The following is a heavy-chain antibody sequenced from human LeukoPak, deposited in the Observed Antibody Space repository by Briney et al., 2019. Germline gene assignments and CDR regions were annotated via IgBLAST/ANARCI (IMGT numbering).Heavy chain of an antibody. Sequence: GGSLRLSCAASGFTFSNYGMSWVRQAPGKGLEWVSTISGVTGSTHYGDSVKGRFTISRDNSKNALHVQMNSLRAEGTAIYYCAKDTQRDGYNKGLFDYWGQGTLVTVSS. V-gene: IGHV3-23*01. J-gene: IGHJ4*02. CDR3: AKDTQRDGYNKGLFDY. CDR2: ISGVTGST. CDR1: GFTFSNYG. D-gene: IGHD5-24*01.